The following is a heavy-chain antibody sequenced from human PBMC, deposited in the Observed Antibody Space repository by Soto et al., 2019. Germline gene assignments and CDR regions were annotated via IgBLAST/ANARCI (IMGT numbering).Heavy chain of an antibody. V-gene: IGHV2-5*02. J-gene: IGHJ4*02. D-gene: IGHD3-10*01. CDR2: IYWDDDK. CDR3: AHHTYYGLGSYYFDY. CDR1: GFSLTTSGVG. Sequence: QITLKESGPTLVRPTQTLTLTCTFSGFSLTTSGVGVGWIRQPPGKALEWLAVIYWDDDKRYSSSLKSRLTITKDTSKNQVVLTMTNMDPVYTATYYCAHHTYYGLGSYYFDYWGQGTLVTVSS.